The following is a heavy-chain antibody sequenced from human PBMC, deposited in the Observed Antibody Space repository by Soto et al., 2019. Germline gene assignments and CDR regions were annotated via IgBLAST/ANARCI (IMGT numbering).Heavy chain of an antibody. J-gene: IGHJ6*02. D-gene: IGHD3-3*01. V-gene: IGHV4-31*03. CDR2: IYYSGST. CDR1: GGSISSGGYY. CDR3: ARDQGGFWGGLPYGMDV. Sequence: SETLSLTCTVSGGSISSGGYYWSWIRQHPGKGLEWIGYIYYSGSTYYNPSLKSRVTISVDTSKNQFSLKLSSVTAADTAVYYCARDQGGFWGGLPYGMDVWGQGTTVTVSS.